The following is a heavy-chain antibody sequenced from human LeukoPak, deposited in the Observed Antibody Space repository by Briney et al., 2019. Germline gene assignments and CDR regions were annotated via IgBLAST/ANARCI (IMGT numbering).Heavy chain of an antibody. J-gene: IGHJ4*02. CDR3: ARGEHLNRGIIISPPDD. CDR1: GFAFNGYA. Sequence: GRSLRLSCAASGFAFNGYAMHWVHQAPGKGLEWVAVIWYDGSNKYYADSVKGRFSVSKDNSKNTLYLQMNSLRAEDTALYYCARGEHLNRGIIISPPDDSGQGNLVTVSS. D-gene: IGHD3-10*01. CDR2: IWYDGSNK. V-gene: IGHV3-33*01.